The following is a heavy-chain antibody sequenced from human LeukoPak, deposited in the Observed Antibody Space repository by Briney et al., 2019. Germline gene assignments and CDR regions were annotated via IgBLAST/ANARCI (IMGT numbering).Heavy chain of an antibody. V-gene: IGHV3-30-3*01. D-gene: IGHD3-22*01. CDR3: ARDSSDFDY. CDR2: ISYDGTNI. J-gene: IGHJ4*02. Sequence: PGRSLRLSCAASGFTFSSFATQWVRQAPGKGLEWVAFISYDGTNIYYADSVKGRFTVSRDNSKNTLFLQMNSLRREDTAVYYCARDSSDFDYWGQGTLVTVSS. CDR1: GFTFSSFA.